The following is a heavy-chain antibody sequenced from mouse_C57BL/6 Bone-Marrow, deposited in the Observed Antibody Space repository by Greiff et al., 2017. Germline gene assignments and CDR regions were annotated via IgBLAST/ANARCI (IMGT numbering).Heavy chain of an antibody. V-gene: IGHV5-16*01. Sequence: DVKLVESEGGLVQPGSSMKLSCTASGFTFSDYYMAWVRQVPEKGLEWVANINYDGSSTYYLDSLKSRFIISRDNAKNILYLQMSSLKSEDTATYYCARDDGSYYYGLDYWGQGTTLTVSS. CDR1: GFTFSDYY. D-gene: IGHD1-1*01. CDR2: INYDGSST. CDR3: ARDDGSYYYGLDY. J-gene: IGHJ2*01.